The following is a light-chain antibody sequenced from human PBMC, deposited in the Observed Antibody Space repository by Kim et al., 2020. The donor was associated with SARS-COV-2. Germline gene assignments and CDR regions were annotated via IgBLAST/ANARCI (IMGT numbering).Light chain of an antibody. CDR2: SHN. CDR3: AACDHSLNVYV. CDR1: NSKITDNT. J-gene: IGLJ1*01. Sequence: RLTLSCAGPNSKITDNTVNWYQPLPGTAPNLLFYSHNHRPSGVPDRFSGSTSGTSASLAIGWLQSEDETEYYCAACDHSLNVYVFGTGTKVTVL. V-gene: IGLV1-44*01.